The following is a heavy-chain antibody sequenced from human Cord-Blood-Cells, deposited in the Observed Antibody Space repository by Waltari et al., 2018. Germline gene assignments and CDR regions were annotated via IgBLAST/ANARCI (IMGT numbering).Heavy chain of an antibody. CDR1: GFTCSRLR. J-gene: IGHJ6*02. Sequence: DVQLVESGGGYVQPGESLRLSCASSGFTCSRLRMCWIRRAPGRGREWVVNIKQDGSEKYYVDSVKGRYTISRDNAKNSLYLQMNSLRAEDTAVYYCARDTSSSGYDLFGYYYGMDVWGQGTTVTVSS. CDR2: IKQDGSEK. CDR3: ARDTSSSGYDLFGYYYGMDV. V-gene: IGHV3-7*01. D-gene: IGHD5-12*01.